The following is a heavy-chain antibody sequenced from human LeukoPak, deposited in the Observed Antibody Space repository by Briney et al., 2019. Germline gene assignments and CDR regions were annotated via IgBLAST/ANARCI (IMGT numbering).Heavy chain of an antibody. CDR2: INPNSGGT. CDR1: GYTFTGYY. V-gene: IGHV1-2*06. J-gene: IGHJ3*02. D-gene: IGHD2-2*01. Sequence: ASVKVSCKASGYTFTGYYMHWVRQAPGQGLECMGRINPNSGGTNYAQKFQGRVTMTRDTSISTAYMELSRLRSDDTAVYYCARADCSSTSCLNAFDIWGQGTMVTVSS. CDR3: ARADCSSTSCLNAFDI.